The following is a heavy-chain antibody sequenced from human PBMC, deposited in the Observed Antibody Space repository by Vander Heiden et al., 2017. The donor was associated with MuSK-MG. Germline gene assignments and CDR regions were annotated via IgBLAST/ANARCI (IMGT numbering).Heavy chain of an antibody. CDR2: INHSGST. J-gene: IGHJ4*01. Sequence: QVQLQQRGAGLLKPSETLSLPSAAHGGSFSGYYWSWIRQPPGKGLEWIGEINHSGSTNYNPSLKSRVTISVDTSKNQFSLKLSSVTAADTAVYYCARGVIVVVAATLDYWGHGTLVTVSS. V-gene: IGHV4-34*01. CDR3: ARGVIVVVAATLDY. CDR1: GGSFSGYY. D-gene: IGHD2-15*01.